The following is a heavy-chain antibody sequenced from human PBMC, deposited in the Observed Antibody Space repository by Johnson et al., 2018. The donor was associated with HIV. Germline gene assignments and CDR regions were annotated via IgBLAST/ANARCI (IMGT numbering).Heavy chain of an antibody. CDR1: GFTFGDYA. Sequence: VLLVESGGGLVQPGRSLRLSCTASGFTFGDYAMSWVRQAPGKGLEWVSVIYSGGSTYYADSVKGRFTISRDNSKNSLYLQMNSLRTEDTALYYCAKDIGDGGNSEGVAFDIWGQGTMVTVSS. CDR2: IYSGGST. J-gene: IGHJ3*02. V-gene: IGHV3-43*02. D-gene: IGHD4-23*01. CDR3: AKDIGDGGNSEGVAFDI.